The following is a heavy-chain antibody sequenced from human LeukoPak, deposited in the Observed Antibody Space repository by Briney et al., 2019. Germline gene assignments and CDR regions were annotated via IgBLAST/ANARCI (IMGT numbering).Heavy chain of an antibody. CDR1: GFTFSSYS. Sequence: PGGSLRLSCAASGFTFSSYSMNWVRQAPGKGLEWVSSISSSRSSIYYADSVKGRFTISRDNAKNSLYLQMNSLRAEDTAVYYCARDGGAYCTSISCSTPFGYWGQGTLVTVSS. CDR3: ARDGGAYCTSISCSTPFGY. CDR2: ISSSRSSI. J-gene: IGHJ4*02. D-gene: IGHD2-2*01. V-gene: IGHV3-21*01.